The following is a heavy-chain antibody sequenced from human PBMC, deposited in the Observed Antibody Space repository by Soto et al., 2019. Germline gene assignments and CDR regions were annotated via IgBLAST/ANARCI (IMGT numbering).Heavy chain of an antibody. D-gene: IGHD6-6*01. CDR2: IIPALGAA. V-gene: IGHV1-69*08. J-gene: IGHJ4*02. CDR1: GGTISTYV. CDR3: ARGGQQVVSFDY. Sequence: QVHLVQSGAEVKKPGSSVKVSCKTSGGTISTYVINWVRQAPGQGLEWMGRIIPALGAADYAQKFQDRLTITADKSTSTAYMELSSLRSDDTAVYYCARGGQQVVSFDYWVQGTLVAVSS.